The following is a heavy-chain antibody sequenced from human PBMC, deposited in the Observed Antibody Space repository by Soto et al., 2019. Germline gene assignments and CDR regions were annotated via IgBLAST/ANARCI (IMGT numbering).Heavy chain of an antibody. CDR3: ARRQLVRSSEWFRCGIDA. D-gene: IGHD3-3*01. J-gene: IGHJ1*01. V-gene: IGHV2-5*02. CDR1: GFSLNTGGVG. CDR2: IYWDGDK. Sequence: SGPTLVNPTQTLTLTCTFSGFSLNTGGVGVGWIRQSPGKALEWLAHIYWDGDKRYRPFLETRLTFTKDASKNQVVLTMPKMEPAGTANYSCARRQLVRSSEWFRCGIDAWGQ.